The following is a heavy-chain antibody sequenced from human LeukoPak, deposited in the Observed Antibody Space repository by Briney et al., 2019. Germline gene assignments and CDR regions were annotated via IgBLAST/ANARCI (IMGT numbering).Heavy chain of an antibody. CDR3: TRDWFGLWFGDLPSAFDI. Sequence: KSGGSLRLSCAASGFTFSSYSMNWVRQAPGKGLEWVSSISSSSYIYYADSVKGRFTISRDNAKNSLYLQMNSLRAEDTAVYYCTRDWFGLWFGDLPSAFDIWGQGTMVTVSS. CDR2: ISSSSYI. J-gene: IGHJ3*02. V-gene: IGHV3-21*01. D-gene: IGHD3-10*01. CDR1: GFTFSSYS.